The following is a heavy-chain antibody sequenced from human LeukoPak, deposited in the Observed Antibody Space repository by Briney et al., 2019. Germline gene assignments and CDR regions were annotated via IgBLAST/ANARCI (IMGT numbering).Heavy chain of an antibody. Sequence: PGGSLRLSCAASGFTFDDYAMHWVRQAPGKGLEWVSGVNWNSGTIDYADSVKGRFTISRDNAKNSLYLQMNSLRPEDTALYFCARATFSQLYGRNRAFDIWGQGTMVTVSS. V-gene: IGHV3-9*01. CDR2: VNWNSGTI. J-gene: IGHJ3*02. CDR3: ARATFSQLYGRNRAFDI. D-gene: IGHD2-8*01. CDR1: GFTFDDYA.